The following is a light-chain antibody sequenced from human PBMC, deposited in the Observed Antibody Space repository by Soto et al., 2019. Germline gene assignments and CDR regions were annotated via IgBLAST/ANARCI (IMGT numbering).Light chain of an antibody. V-gene: IGKV1-5*03. CDR1: QTISSW. Sequence: QMTQSPSTLSGSVGDRVTITCRASQTISSWLAWYQQKPGKAPKLLIYKASTLKSGVPSRFSGSGSGTEFTLTITSLQPDDFATYYCQQYSSNSAFGPGTKVDIK. CDR3: QQYSSNSA. CDR2: KAS. J-gene: IGKJ1*01.